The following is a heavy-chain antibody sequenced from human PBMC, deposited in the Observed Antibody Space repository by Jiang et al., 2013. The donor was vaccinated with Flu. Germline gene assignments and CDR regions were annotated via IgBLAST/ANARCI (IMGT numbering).Heavy chain of an antibody. V-gene: IGHV4-61*02. CDR2: IYASGST. CDR1: GGSINSGNYY. Sequence: QLVESGPGPVKPSQTLSLTCTVSGGSINSGNYYWSWIRQPAGKGLEWIGSIYASGSTMYNPSLTSRITMSVDTSKNQFSLKVRSVTAADTAVYYCARDLADYSGRAYYFDYWGQGTLVTVSS. CDR3: ARDLADYSGRAYYFDY. J-gene: IGHJ4*02. D-gene: IGHD4-11*01.